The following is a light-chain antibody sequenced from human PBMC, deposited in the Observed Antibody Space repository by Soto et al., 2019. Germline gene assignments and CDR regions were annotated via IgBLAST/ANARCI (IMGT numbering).Light chain of an antibody. J-gene: IGKJ4*01. CDR1: QSVSSY. CDR3: QQRSKWPLT. Sequence: EIVLTQSPATLSLSPGERATLSCRASQSVSSYLAWYQQRPGQAPRLLIYDTSNRATGIPARFSGSGSGTDFTLTIGSREPEDFAVYYCQQRSKWPLTFGGGTKVEIK. CDR2: DTS. V-gene: IGKV3-11*01.